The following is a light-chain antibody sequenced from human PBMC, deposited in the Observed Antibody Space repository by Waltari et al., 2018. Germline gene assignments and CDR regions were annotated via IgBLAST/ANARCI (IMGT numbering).Light chain of an antibody. V-gene: IGKV3-20*01. CDR2: GAS. Sequence: EIALTQSPATLSLSPGERATLSCRASQRLSSSHLAWYQHKRGQAPRLPISGASTRAKGIPDRFSASGSGTDFTLTVSRLEPEDFAVYYCQQFGSSPWTFGQGTTVEI. J-gene: IGKJ1*01. CDR3: QQFGSSPWT. CDR1: QRLSSSH.